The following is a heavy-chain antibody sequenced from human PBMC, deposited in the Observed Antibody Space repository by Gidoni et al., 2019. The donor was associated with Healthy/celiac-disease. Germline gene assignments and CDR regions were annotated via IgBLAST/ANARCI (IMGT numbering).Heavy chain of an antibody. V-gene: IGHV4-34*01. CDR2: INHSGST. D-gene: IGHD2-2*02. CDR1: GGSFSGYY. Sequence: QVQLQQWGAGLLKPSETLSLTCAVYGGSFSGYYWSWIRQPPGKGLEWIGEINHSGSTNYNPSLKSRVTISVDTSKNQFSLKLSSVTAADTAVYYCARESQLGYCSSTSCYTSFDYWGQGTLVTVSS. CDR3: ARESQLGYCSSTSCYTSFDY. J-gene: IGHJ4*02.